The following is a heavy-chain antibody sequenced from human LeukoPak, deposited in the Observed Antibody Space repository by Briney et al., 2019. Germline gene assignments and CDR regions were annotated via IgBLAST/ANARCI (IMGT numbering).Heavy chain of an antibody. D-gene: IGHD6-19*01. Sequence: GGSLRLSCTASGFTFSRYWMSWVRQAPGKGLEWVANIKENGSEKYYVDSVKGRFTISRDNAKNTLYLQMNSLRAEDTAVYYCARDSFGSGWYPDAFDIWGQGTMVTVSS. CDR3: ARDSFGSGWYPDAFDI. J-gene: IGHJ3*02. CDR1: GFTFSRYW. V-gene: IGHV3-7*01. CDR2: IKENGSEK.